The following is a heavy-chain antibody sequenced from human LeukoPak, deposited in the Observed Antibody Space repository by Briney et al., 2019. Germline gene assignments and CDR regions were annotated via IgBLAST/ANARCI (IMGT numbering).Heavy chain of an antibody. J-gene: IGHJ4*02. CDR2: INSDGSST. V-gene: IGHV3-74*01. D-gene: IGHD3-22*01. CDR3: ARDPYDSSGSF. Sequence: GGSLRLSCAASGFTFSSYWMHWVRQAPGKGLVWVSRINSDGSSTSYADSVKGRFTIPRDNAKNMLYLQMNSLRAEDTAVYYCARDPYDSSGSFWGQGTLVTVSS. CDR1: GFTFSSYW.